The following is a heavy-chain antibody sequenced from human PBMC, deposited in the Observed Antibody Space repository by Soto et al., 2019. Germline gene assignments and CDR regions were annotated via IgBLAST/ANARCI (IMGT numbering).Heavy chain of an antibody. V-gene: IGHV3-48*03. CDR1: GFTFSSYE. Sequence: SLRLSCAASGFTFSSYEMNWVRQAPGKGLEWVSYISSSGSTIYYADSVKGRFTISRDNAKNSLYLQMNSLRAEDTAVYYCAREQYSGYSGYDGFDYWGQGTLVTVSS. D-gene: IGHD5-12*01. CDR2: ISSSGSTI. J-gene: IGHJ4*02. CDR3: AREQYSGYSGYDGFDY.